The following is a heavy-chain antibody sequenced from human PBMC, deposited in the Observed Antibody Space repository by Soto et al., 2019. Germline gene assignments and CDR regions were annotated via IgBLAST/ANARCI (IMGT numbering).Heavy chain of an antibody. V-gene: IGHV1-18*01. D-gene: IGHD3-3*01. CDR3: ARVSEYYDFWSGYPNYYYYGMDV. Sequence: QVQLVQSGAEVKKPGASVKVSCKASGYTFTSYGISWVRQAPGQGLEWMGWISAYNGNTNYAQKLQGRVTMTTDTSTSTADMELRSLRSDDTAVYYCARVSEYYDFWSGYPNYYYYGMDVWGQGTTVTVSS. J-gene: IGHJ6*02. CDR2: ISAYNGNT. CDR1: GYTFTSYG.